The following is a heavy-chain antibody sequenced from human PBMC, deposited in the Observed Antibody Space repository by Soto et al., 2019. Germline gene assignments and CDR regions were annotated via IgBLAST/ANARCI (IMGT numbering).Heavy chain of an antibody. J-gene: IGHJ4*02. CDR1: GASMNNYY. V-gene: IGHV4-59*01. CDR3: VRSGHTFGGVM. Sequence: SETLSLTCSVSGASMNNYYGSWVRQPPGRGLEWIGYMYSSGSSNYNSSLKSRATISVDTSKNQFSLKLSSVTAADTAVYYCVRSGHTFGGVMWGLGTLVTVSS. CDR2: MYSSGSS. D-gene: IGHD3-16*01.